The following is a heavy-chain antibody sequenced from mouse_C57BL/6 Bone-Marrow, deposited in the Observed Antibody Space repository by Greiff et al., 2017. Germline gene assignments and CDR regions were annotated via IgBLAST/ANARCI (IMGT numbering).Heavy chain of an antibody. V-gene: IGHV1-64*01. J-gene: IGHJ3*01. CDR3: ARRGGNYFGFAY. CDR1: GYTFTSYW. Sequence: VQLQQPGAELVKPGASVKLSCKASGYTFTSYWMHWVKQRPGQGLEWIGMIHPNSGSTNYNEKFKSKATLTVDKSSSTAYMQLSSLTSEDSAVYYCARRGGNYFGFAYWGRGTLVTVSA. D-gene: IGHD2-1*01. CDR2: IHPNSGST.